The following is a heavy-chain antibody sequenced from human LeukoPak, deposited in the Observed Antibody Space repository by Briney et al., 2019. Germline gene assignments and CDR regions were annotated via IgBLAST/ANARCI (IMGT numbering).Heavy chain of an antibody. J-gene: IGHJ6*03. V-gene: IGHV3-53*01. D-gene: IGHD4-17*01. CDR1: GFTVSSNY. CDR2: IYSGGST. CDR3: ARETTTVTKRNYYYYMDV. Sequence: GGSLRLSCAASGFTVSSNYMSWVRQAPGKGLEWVSVIYSGGSTYYADSVKGRFTISRDNSKNTLYLQMNSLRAEDTAVYYCARETTTVTKRNYYYYMDVWGKGTTVTISS.